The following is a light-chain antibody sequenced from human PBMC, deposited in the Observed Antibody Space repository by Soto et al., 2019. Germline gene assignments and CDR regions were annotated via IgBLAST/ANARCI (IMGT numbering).Light chain of an antibody. V-gene: IGKV1-5*01. J-gene: IGKJ2*01. CDR1: QSISSW. CDR2: DAS. Sequence: DIQMTQSPSTLSASVGDRVTITCRASQSISSWLAWYQQKPGKAPKLLIYDASSLESGVPSRFSGSASGTEFTLTISSLQPDDFATYYCQQYNRYSPYTFGQGTKLEIK. CDR3: QQYNRYSPYT.